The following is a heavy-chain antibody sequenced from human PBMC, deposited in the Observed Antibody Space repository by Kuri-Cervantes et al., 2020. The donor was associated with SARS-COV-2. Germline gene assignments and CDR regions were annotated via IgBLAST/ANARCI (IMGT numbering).Heavy chain of an antibody. V-gene: IGHV1-69*04. D-gene: IGHD3-3*01. Sequence: SVKVSCKASGGTFGSYTISWVRQAPGQGLEWMGRIIPILGIANYAQKFQGRVTITADKSTSTAYMELSSLRSEDTAVYYCARDSDFWSGYRYFDYWGQGTLVTVSS. CDR2: IIPILGIA. CDR3: ARDSDFWSGYRYFDY. J-gene: IGHJ4*02. CDR1: GGTFGSYT.